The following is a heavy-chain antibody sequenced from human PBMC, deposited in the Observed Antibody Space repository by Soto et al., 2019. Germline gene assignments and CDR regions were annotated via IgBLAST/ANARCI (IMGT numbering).Heavy chain of an antibody. J-gene: IGHJ4*02. CDR3: ASGDFWSGYSLDY. D-gene: IGHD3-3*01. V-gene: IGHV1-3*01. CDR1: GYTFTRYA. Sequence: QVQLVQSGAEVKKPGASVKVSCKATGYTFTRYAMHWVRQAPGQRLEWMGWINAGNGNTKYSQKFQGRVTITRDTSASTAYMELRSLRSEDTAVYYCASGDFWSGYSLDYWGQGTLVTVSS. CDR2: INAGNGNT.